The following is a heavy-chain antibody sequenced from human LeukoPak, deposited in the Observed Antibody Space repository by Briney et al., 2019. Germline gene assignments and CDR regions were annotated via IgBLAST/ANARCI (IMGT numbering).Heavy chain of an antibody. D-gene: IGHD1-14*01. CDR1: GFTLSNYW. CDR2: LKEDGREE. V-gene: IGHV3-7*04. CDR3: PRDSGARDVDY. Sequence: GGSLTLSCAVSGFTLSNYWMSWLRHAPGRGLEWVANLKEDGREEIYMDSVEGRFTISRDNAKNSVYLKMNSVRAEDTAVYYCPRDSGARDVDYWGQGTLVTVSS. J-gene: IGHJ4*02.